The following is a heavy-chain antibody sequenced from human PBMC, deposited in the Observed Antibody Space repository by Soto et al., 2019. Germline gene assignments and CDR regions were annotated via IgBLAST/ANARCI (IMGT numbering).Heavy chain of an antibody. J-gene: IGHJ5*02. CDR3: ARDPRAYNYGYWRMRWFDP. CDR1: GYSFTSYG. V-gene: IGHV1-18*01. Sequence: QVQWVQSGGEVKKPGASVKVSCKASGYSFTSYGISWVRQAPGQGLEWMGWISTYNGNTNYAQKFQGRVTMTTDTSASTAYMEVRSRRSDAPPIYYWARDPRAYNYGYWRMRWFDPWGQGTLVTVSS. CDR2: ISTYNGNT. D-gene: IGHD5-18*01.